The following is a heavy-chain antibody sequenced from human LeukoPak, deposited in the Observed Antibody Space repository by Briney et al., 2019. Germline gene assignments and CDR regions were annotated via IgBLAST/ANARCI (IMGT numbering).Heavy chain of an antibody. CDR2: IYYSGST. Sequence: KSSETLSLTCTVSGGSISSSSYYWGWIRQPPGKGREWIGSIYYSGSTYYNPSLKSRVTISVDTSKNKFSLKLNSVTAADTAVYYCARPAYRGSYYDAFDIWGQGTMVTVSS. J-gene: IGHJ3*02. V-gene: IGHV4-39*01. D-gene: IGHD1-26*01. CDR3: ARPAYRGSYYDAFDI. CDR1: GGSISSSSYY.